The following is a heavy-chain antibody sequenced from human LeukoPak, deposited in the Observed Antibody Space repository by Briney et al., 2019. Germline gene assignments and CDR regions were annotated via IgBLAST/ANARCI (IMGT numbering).Heavy chain of an antibody. D-gene: IGHD6-13*01. V-gene: IGHV3-23*01. CDR1: GFIFSSHG. CDR3: AKVPIYSSSWYSHYYYYYMDV. CDR2: ISPSGDIT. Sequence: GGSLRLSCAASGFIFSSHGMNWVRQAPGKGLEWVSGISPSGDITYYADSVKGRFTISRDNSKNTLYLQMNSLRAEDTAVYYCAKVPIYSSSWYSHYYYYYMDVWGKGTTVTVSS. J-gene: IGHJ6*03.